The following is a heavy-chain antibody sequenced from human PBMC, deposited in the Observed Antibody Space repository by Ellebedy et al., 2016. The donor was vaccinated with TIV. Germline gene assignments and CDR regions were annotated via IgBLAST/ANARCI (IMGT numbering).Heavy chain of an antibody. V-gene: IGHV3-74*01. D-gene: IGHD2-8*01. CDR3: ARSRGVSY. Sequence: PGGSLRLSCAASGFRFGDYAMNWVRQGPGKGLVWVAHIGGDGSSTNYADSVSGRFTISRDNSKNTLYLQMNSLRVEDTAVYFCARSRGVSYWGQGTLVTVSS. CDR1: GFRFGDYA. CDR2: IGGDGSST. J-gene: IGHJ4*02.